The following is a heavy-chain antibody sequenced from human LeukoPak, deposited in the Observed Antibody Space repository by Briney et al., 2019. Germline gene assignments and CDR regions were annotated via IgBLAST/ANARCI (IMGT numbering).Heavy chain of an antibody. V-gene: IGHV3-23*01. Sequence: AGSLTLSSAASGFTFSSYAMSWVRQAPGKGLEWVSAISGSGGSTYYADSVKGRFTISRDNSKNTLYQQMNSLRAEDTAVYYCARVISSSWYNFDYWGQGALVSASS. CDR3: ARVISSSWYNFDY. J-gene: IGHJ4*02. D-gene: IGHD6-13*01. CDR2: ISGSGGST. CDR1: GFTFSSYA.